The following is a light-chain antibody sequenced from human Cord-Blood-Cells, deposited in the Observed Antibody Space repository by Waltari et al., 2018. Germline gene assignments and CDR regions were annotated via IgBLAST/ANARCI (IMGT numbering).Light chain of an antibody. Sequence: EIVMTQSPATLSVSPGERATISYRASQSVSSNLAWYQQKPGQAPRLLIYGASTRATGIPARFSGSGSGTEFTLTISSLQSEDFAVYYCQQYNNWPYTFGQGTKLEIK. CDR1: QSVSSN. V-gene: IGKV3-15*01. CDR2: GAS. CDR3: QQYNNWPYT. J-gene: IGKJ2*01.